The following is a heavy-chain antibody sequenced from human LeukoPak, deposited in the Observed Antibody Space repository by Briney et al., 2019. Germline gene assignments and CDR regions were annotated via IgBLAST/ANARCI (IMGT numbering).Heavy chain of an antibody. J-gene: IGHJ1*01. Sequence: SETLSLTCTVSGGSIGSYYWSWIRQPPGKGLEWIGYIYYSGSTNYNPSLKSRVTISVDTSKNQFSLKLSSVTAADTAVYYCARGTTYYYGSGSYYPPPAEYFQHWGQGTLVTVSS. CDR2: IYYSGST. CDR3: ARGTTYYYGSGSYYPPPAEYFQH. CDR1: GGSIGSYY. D-gene: IGHD3-10*01. V-gene: IGHV4-59*01.